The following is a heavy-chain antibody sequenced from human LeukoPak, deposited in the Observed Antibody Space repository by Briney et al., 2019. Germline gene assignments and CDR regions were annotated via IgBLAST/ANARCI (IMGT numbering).Heavy chain of an antibody. CDR1: GFTFSSYW. J-gene: IGHJ4*02. D-gene: IGHD3-16*01. CDR3: AKDIPKRAAGLGFDY. CDR2: ISWNSGSI. Sequence: PGGSLRLSCAASGFTFSSYWMSWVRQAPGKGLEWVSGISWNSGSIGYADSVKGRFTISRDNAKNSLYLQMNSLRAEDTALYYCAKDIPKRAAGLGFDYWGQGTLVTVSS. V-gene: IGHV3-9*01.